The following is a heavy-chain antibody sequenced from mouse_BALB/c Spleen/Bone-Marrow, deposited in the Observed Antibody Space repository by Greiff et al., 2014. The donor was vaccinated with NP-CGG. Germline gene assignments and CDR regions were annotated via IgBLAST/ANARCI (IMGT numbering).Heavy chain of an antibody. CDR3: ASYYYGSSSFAY. CDR2: IDPAYGNT. V-gene: IGHV14-3*02. J-gene: IGHJ3*01. D-gene: IGHD1-1*01. Sequence: EVQLQQSGAELVKPGASVKLSCTASGFNIKDTYMHWVKQRPEQGLEWIGRIDPAYGNTKYDPKFQGKATITADTSSNTAYLQLSSLTSEDTAVYYCASYYYGSSSFAYWGQGTLSLSLQ. CDR1: GFNIKDTY.